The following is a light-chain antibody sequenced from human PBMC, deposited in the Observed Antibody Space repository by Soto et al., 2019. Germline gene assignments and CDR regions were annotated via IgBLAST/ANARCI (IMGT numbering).Light chain of an antibody. V-gene: IGKV3-15*01. Sequence: ATLSCRASQSVSSNLAWYQQKPGQAPRLLFYGASTRATGLPARFSGGGSGTEFTLTISSLQSEDFAVYYCQQRSNWPPITFGQGTRLEIK. CDR3: QQRSNWPPIT. CDR1: QSVSSN. CDR2: GAS. J-gene: IGKJ5*01.